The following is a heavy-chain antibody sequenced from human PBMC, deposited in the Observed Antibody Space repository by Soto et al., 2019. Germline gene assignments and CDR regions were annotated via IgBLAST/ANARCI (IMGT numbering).Heavy chain of an antibody. J-gene: IGHJ5*02. Sequence: LSLTCAVSGGSISSLGYYWSWIRQDPGKGLEWIGHIFHSGNMDYNPSLQSRVTMSVDTSKNQFSLKLSSVTAADTAVYYCAREERFSHWLDPWGQGTLVTVSS. V-gene: IGHV4-31*11. CDR1: GGSISSLGYY. CDR2: IFHSGNM. CDR3: AREERFSHWLDP.